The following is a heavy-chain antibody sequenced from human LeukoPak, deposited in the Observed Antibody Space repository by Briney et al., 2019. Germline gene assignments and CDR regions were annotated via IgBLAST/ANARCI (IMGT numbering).Heavy chain of an antibody. CDR3: ARVPGYYDSSGYVSLDY. V-gene: IGHV1-18*01. CDR1: GYTFTSYG. D-gene: IGHD3-22*01. Sequence: ASVKVSCKASGYTFTSYGISWVRQAPGQGLEWMGWISAYNGNTNYAQKLQGRVTMTTDTSTGTAYMELRSLRSDDTAVYYCARVPGYYDSSGYVSLDYWGQGTLVTVSS. J-gene: IGHJ4*02. CDR2: ISAYNGNT.